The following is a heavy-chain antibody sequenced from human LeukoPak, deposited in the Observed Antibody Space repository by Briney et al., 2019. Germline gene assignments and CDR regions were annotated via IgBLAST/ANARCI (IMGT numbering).Heavy chain of an antibody. D-gene: IGHD3-22*01. J-gene: IGHJ3*02. CDR1: GYTFTCYD. CDR2: MNPNSGNT. Sequence: VASVKVSCTASGYTFTCYDINWVRQATAQGLEWRGWMNPNSGNTVYAQNFQGRVTMTRKISISTAYMELSSLRSEDTAVYYCAGGVYDSSVSDAFDIRGQGTMVTVSS. V-gene: IGHV1-8*01. CDR3: AGGVYDSSVSDAFDI.